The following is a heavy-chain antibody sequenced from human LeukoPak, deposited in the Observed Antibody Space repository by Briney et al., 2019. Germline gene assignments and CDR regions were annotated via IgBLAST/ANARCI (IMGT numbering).Heavy chain of an antibody. D-gene: IGHD4-17*01. CDR1: GGSFSGYY. Sequence: SETLSLTCAVYGGSFSGYYWSWIRQPPGKGLEWIGEINHSGSTNYNPSLKSRVTISVDTSKNQFSLKLSSVTAADTAVYYCARAPSTVTTYDYWGQGTLVTVSS. J-gene: IGHJ4*02. CDR2: INHSGST. CDR3: ARAPSTVTTYDY. V-gene: IGHV4-34*01.